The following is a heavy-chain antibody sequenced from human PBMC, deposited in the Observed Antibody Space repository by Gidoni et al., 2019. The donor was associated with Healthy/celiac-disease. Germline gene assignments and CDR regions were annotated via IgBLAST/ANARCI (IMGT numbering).Heavy chain of an antibody. V-gene: IGHV3-15*07. CDR1: GFTFGNAR. CDR3: TTRGLLEAMVRGVIMTDFDY. CDR2: IKSKTDGGTT. Sequence: EVQLVESGGGLVKPGGSLVPPGAASGFTFGNARRTWVRRAPGKGLGWVGRIKSKTDGGTTDYAAPVKGRFTISRDDSKNTLYLQMNSLKTEDTAVYYCTTRGLLEAMVRGVIMTDFDYWGQGTLVTVSS. J-gene: IGHJ4*02. D-gene: IGHD3-10*01.